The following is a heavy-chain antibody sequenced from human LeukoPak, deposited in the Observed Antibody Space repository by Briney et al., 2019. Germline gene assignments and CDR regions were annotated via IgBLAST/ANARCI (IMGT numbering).Heavy chain of an antibody. V-gene: IGHV1-8*01. D-gene: IGHD4-17*01. Sequence: ASVTVSCKASGYTFTSYDINWVRQATGQGLEWMGWMNPNSGNTGYAQKFQGRVTMTRNTSISTAYMELSSLRSEDTAVYYCARALYGDYYCYYYMDVWGKGTTVTVSS. J-gene: IGHJ6*03. CDR2: MNPNSGNT. CDR1: GYTFTSYD. CDR3: ARALYGDYYCYYYMDV.